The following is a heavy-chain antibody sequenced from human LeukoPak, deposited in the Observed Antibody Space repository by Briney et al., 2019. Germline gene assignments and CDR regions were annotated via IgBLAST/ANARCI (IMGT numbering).Heavy chain of an antibody. CDR1: GFTFSSYA. J-gene: IGHJ6*02. Sequence: GGSLRLSCAASGFTFSSYAMSWVRQAPGKGLEWVSAISGSGGSTYYADSVKGRFTISRENAKNSLYLQMNSLRAGDTAVYYCARAELLAGYGMDVWGQGTTVTVSS. V-gene: IGHV3-23*01. D-gene: IGHD1-7*01. CDR2: ISGSGGST. CDR3: ARAELLAGYGMDV.